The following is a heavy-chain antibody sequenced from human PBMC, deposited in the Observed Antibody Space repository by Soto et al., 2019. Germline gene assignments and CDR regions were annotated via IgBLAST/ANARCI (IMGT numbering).Heavy chain of an antibody. CDR3: ARVHRRDGYNGGALFDY. J-gene: IGHJ4*02. CDR2: IIPIFGTA. D-gene: IGHD5-12*01. V-gene: IGHV1-69*01. Sequence: QVQLVQSGAEVKKPGSSVKVSCKASGGTFSSYAISWVRQAPGQGLEWMGGIIPIFGTANYAQKFQGRVTITADESTSTAYMELSSLRSEDTAVYYCARVHRRDGYNGGALFDYWGQGTLVTVSS. CDR1: GGTFSSYA.